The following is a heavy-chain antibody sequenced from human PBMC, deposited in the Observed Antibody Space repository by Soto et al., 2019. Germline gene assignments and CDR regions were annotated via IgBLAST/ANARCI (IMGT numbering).Heavy chain of an antibody. CDR2: VYYNENT. J-gene: IGHJ5*02. CDR1: CGSISSFTYY. CDR3: ARRERYYGSPGWFDP. V-gene: IGHV4-39*01. Sequence: SETLSLTCSFSCGSISSFTYYWGWIRQPPGKGLEWIGTVYYNENTYYNPSLKSRVTITVDTAKNQFSLNLRSVTAADTAMYFCARRERYYGSPGWFDPWGPGTLVTVSS. D-gene: IGHD3-10*01.